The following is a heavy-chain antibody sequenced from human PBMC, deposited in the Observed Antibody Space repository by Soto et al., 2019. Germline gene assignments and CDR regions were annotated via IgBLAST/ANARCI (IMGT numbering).Heavy chain of an antibody. V-gene: IGHV1-3*01. CDR1: GYTFTSYA. CDR2: INAGNGNT. J-gene: IGHJ4*02. D-gene: IGHD5-12*01. Sequence: ASVKVSCKASGYTFTSYAMHWVRQAPGQRLEWMGWINAGNGNTKYSQKFQGRVTITRDTSASTAYMELSSLRSEDTAVYYCARDVEMARIRYYFDFWGQGTLVTVSS. CDR3: ARDVEMARIRYYFDF.